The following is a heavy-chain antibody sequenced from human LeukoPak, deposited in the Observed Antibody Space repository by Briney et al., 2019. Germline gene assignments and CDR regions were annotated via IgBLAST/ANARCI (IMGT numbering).Heavy chain of an antibody. Sequence: GGSLRLSCAASGFTFSSYSMNWVRQAPGKGLEWVSSISSSSSYIYYADSVKGRFTISRDNAKNSLYLQMNSLRAEDTAVYYCARDHYDSTPDAFDIWGQGTMVTVSS. CDR3: ARDHYDSTPDAFDI. D-gene: IGHD3-22*01. CDR2: ISSSSSYI. CDR1: GFTFSSYS. V-gene: IGHV3-21*01. J-gene: IGHJ3*02.